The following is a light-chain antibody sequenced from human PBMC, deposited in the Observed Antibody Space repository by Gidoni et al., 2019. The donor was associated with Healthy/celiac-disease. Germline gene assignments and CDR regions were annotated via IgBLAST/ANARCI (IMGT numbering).Light chain of an antibody. CDR1: QSVSSN. V-gene: IGKV3-15*01. CDR3: QQYNNWPPYT. Sequence: EIVMTQSPATLSVSPGERATLSCRDSQSVSSNLAWYQQKTGQAPRLLLYGASTRATGIPARFSGSGSGTEFPLTISSLQSEDFAVYYCQQYNNWPPYTFGQGTKLEIK. CDR2: GAS. J-gene: IGKJ2*01.